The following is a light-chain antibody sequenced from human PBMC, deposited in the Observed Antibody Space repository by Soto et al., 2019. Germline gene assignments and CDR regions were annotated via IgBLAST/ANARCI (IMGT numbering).Light chain of an antibody. J-gene: IGKJ1*01. V-gene: IGKV1-5*01. CDR3: QQYNSYSRAWT. Sequence: DIQMPQSPSTLSASVGDRVTITCRASQSISSWLAWYQQKPGKAPKLLIYDASSLESGVPSRFSGSGSGTEFTLTFGVLQPDDFAAYYCQQYNSYSRAWTVGQGTKVDIK. CDR2: DAS. CDR1: QSISSW.